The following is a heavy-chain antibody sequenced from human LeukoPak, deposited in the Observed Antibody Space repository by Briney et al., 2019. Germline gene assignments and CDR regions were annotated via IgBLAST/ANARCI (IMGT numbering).Heavy chain of an antibody. J-gene: IGHJ4*02. Sequence: PGESLKISCQGSGYSFTNYWIGWVRQMPGKGLEWMGIIYPGDSDTKYSPSFQGQVTISADTSITTAYLQWSSLKASDTAIYYCARLLRTSEYFDHWGQGTLVTVSS. V-gene: IGHV5-51*01. CDR2: IYPGDSDT. D-gene: IGHD3-10*01. CDR3: ARLLRTSEYFDH. CDR1: GYSFTNYW.